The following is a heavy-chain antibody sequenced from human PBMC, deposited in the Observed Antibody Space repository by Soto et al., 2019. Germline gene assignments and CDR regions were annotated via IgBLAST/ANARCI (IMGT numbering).Heavy chain of an antibody. CDR2: ITGSGDSA. CDR1: GFTFRTYA. V-gene: IGHV3-23*01. J-gene: IGHJ4*02. Sequence: EVQLLESGGGLVQPGESLRLSCAASGFTFRTYAMSWVRQAPGKGLEWVAAITGSGDSAYYADSVKGRFTISRDNSKNTLFVEMNSLRADDTAVHYCTKDYGAVADFWGQGTLITVSS. CDR3: TKDYGAVADF. D-gene: IGHD6-19*01.